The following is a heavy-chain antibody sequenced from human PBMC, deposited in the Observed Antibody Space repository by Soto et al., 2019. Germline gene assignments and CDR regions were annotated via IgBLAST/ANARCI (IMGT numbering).Heavy chain of an antibody. V-gene: IGHV1-18*01. CDR3: ARSRDQLLFSSSDP. J-gene: IGHJ5*02. CDR2: ISAYNGNT. Sequence: ASVKVSCKASGYTFTSYGISWVRQAPGQGLEWMGWISAYNGNTNYAQKLQGRVTMTTDTSTSTAYMELRSLRSDDTAVYYCARSRDQLLFSSSDPWGQGTLVTVSS. D-gene: IGHD2-2*01. CDR1: GYTFTSYG.